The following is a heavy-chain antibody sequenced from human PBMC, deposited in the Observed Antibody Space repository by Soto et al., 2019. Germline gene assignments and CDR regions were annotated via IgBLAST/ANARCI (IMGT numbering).Heavy chain of an antibody. J-gene: IGHJ4*02. V-gene: IGHV4-4*07. CDR3: AGEKGVDYYDSSGLFDY. CDR2: IYTSGST. D-gene: IGHD3-22*01. Sequence: TLSLTCTVSGGSISSYYWSWIRQPAGKGLEWIVRIYTSGSTNYNPSLKSRVTMSVDTSKNQFSLKLGSVTAADTAVYYCAGEKGVDYYDSSGLFDYWGQGTLVTV. CDR1: GGSISSYY.